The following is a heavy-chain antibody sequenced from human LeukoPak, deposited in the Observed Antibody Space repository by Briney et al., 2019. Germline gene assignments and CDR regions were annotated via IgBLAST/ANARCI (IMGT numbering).Heavy chain of an antibody. J-gene: IGHJ4*02. CDR3: AMAFIGSGWTLDY. Sequence: GGSLRLSCAASGFTFISYAMNWVRQAPGKGLEWVSTISGGGISTSYADSVKGRFTISRDNSKNTLYLQVNSLRAEDTAVYYCAMAFIGSGWTLDYWGQGTLVTVSS. V-gene: IGHV3-23*01. D-gene: IGHD6-19*01. CDR2: ISGGGIST. CDR1: GFTFISYA.